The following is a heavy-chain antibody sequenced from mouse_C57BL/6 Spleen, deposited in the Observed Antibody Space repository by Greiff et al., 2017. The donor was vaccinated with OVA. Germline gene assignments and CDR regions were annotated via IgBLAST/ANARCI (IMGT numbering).Heavy chain of an antibody. CDR3: GYFYAMDY. Sequence: QVQLQQPGAELVRPGTSVKLSCKASGYTFTSYWMHWVKQRPGQGLEWIGVIDPSDSYTNYNQKFKGKATLTVDTSSSTAYMQLSSLTSEDSAVYYCGYFYAMDYWGQGTSVTVSS. V-gene: IGHV1-59*01. CDR2: IDPSDSYT. J-gene: IGHJ4*01. D-gene: IGHD1-1*01. CDR1: GYTFTSYW.